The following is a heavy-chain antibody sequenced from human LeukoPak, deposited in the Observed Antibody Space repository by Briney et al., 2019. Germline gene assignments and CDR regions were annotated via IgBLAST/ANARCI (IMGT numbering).Heavy chain of an antibody. CDR1: GFTFSSYW. CDR2: IKQDGSER. J-gene: IGHJ3*02. V-gene: IGHV3-7*03. D-gene: IGHD6-19*01. Sequence: GGSLRLSCAASGFTFSSYWMSWVRQAPGKGLEWVANIKQDGSERYYVDSVRGRFTISRDNAKNSLYLQMNSLRAEDTAVYYCAREGSSGYAFDIWGQGTMVTVSS. CDR3: AREGSSGYAFDI.